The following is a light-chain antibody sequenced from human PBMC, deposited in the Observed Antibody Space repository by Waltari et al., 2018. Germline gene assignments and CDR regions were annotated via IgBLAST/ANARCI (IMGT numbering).Light chain of an antibody. Sequence: QSVLTQPPSASGTPGQRVTISCSGSSSNIGSHSVYWYQQLPGTAPKPLIYMKNQRPSGVPDRFSGSKSGTSASLAISGLRSEDEADYYCAAWDDSLSGRVFGGGTKLTVL. CDR2: MKN. CDR3: AAWDDSLSGRV. CDR1: SSNIGSHS. J-gene: IGLJ3*02. V-gene: IGLV1-47*01.